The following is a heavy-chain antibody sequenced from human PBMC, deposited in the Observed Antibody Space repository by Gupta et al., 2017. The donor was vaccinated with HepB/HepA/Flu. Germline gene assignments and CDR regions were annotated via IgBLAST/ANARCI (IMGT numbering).Heavy chain of an antibody. CDR3: AKDGRRQLWFHGLDY. V-gene: IGHV3-9*01. CDR1: GFTFDDYA. CDR2: INWNSGTI. J-gene: IGHJ4*02. Sequence: EVQLVESGGGLVQPGRSLRLSCAASGFTFDDYAMPWVRQAPGKGLEWVSGINWNSGTIGYADSVKGRFTISRDNAKNSLYLQMNSLRAEDTALYYCAKDGRRQLWFHGLDYWGQGTPVTVSS. D-gene: IGHD5-18*01.